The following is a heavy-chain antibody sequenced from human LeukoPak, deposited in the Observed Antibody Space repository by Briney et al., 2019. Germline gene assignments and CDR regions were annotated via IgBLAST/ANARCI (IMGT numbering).Heavy chain of an antibody. V-gene: IGHV3-53*01. CDR2: IYSGGST. Sequence: GGSLRLSCAASGFTVSSNYMSWVRQAPGKGLEWVSVIYSGGSTYYSDSVKGRFTISSDNSKNTLYLQMNSLRAEDTAVYYCARDYARDYFDYWGQGTLVTVSS. J-gene: IGHJ4*02. D-gene: IGHD3-16*01. CDR3: ARDYARDYFDY. CDR1: GFTVSSNY.